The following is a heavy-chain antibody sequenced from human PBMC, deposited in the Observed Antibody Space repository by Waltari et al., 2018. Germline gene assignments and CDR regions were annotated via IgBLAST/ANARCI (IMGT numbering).Heavy chain of an antibody. Sequence: EVQLVESGGGLVEPGGSLRLSCAASGFTFSSYEMNCVRPAPGKGLEWVSYISSSGSPIYYADSVKGRFTISRDNAKNSLYLQMNSLRAEDTAVYYCARDLGNWGGWFDPWGQGTLVTVSS. CDR3: ARDLGNWGGWFDP. V-gene: IGHV3-48*03. CDR2: ISSSGSPI. J-gene: IGHJ5*02. CDR1: GFTFSSYE. D-gene: IGHD7-27*01.